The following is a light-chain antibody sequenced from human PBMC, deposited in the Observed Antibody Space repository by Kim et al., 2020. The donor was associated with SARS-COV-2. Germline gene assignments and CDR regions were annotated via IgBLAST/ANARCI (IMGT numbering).Light chain of an antibody. Sequence: GQGVTLACSGSTPNVGRHFATWYQPLPRTAPKVFIYNDNPRPSGVPARFSGSRSGTSASLAISGLQSEDEADYYCATWDVTLNGWVFGGGTQLTVL. CDR2: NDN. J-gene: IGLJ3*02. CDR1: TPNVGRHF. CDR3: ATWDVTLNGWV. V-gene: IGLV1-44*01.